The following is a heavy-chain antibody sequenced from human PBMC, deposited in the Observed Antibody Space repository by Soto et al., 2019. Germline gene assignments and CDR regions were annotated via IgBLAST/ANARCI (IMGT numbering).Heavy chain of an antibody. V-gene: IGHV1-8*01. CDR2: MNPNSGNT. CDR1: GYTFTSYD. CDR3: ARLQDGLGNYDFWSGYLAYYYAMNV. Sequence: ASVKVSCKASGYTFTSYDIDWVRQATGQGPEWMGWMNPNSGNTGYAQKFQGRVTMTRNTSVSTAYMELSSLRSEDTAVYYCARLQDGLGNYDFWSGYLAYYYAMNVWGQGTPGTVSS. D-gene: IGHD3-3*01. J-gene: IGHJ6*02.